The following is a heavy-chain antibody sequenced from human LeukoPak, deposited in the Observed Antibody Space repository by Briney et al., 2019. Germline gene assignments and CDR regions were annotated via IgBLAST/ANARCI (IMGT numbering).Heavy chain of an antibody. CDR1: GYSISSGYY. J-gene: IGHJ4*02. CDR2: IYHSGST. CDR3: ARVWNGDCIDY. Sequence: SETLSLTCTVSGYSISSGYYWGWIRQSPGKGLEWIGSIYHSGSTYYNPSLESRVTISVDTSKNQFSLKLSSVTTADTAVYYCARVWNGDCIDYWGQGTLVTVSS. V-gene: IGHV4-38-2*02. D-gene: IGHD2-21*02.